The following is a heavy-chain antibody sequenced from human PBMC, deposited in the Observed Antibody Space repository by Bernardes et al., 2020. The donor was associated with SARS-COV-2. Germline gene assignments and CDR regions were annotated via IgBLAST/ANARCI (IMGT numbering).Heavy chain of an antibody. CDR1: GGSISSYY. CDR2: IYTSGST. D-gene: IGHD1-26*01. J-gene: IGHJ5*02. V-gene: IGHV4-4*07. Sequence: SETLSLTCTVSGGSISSYYWSWIRQPAGKGLEWIGRIYTSGSTNYNPSLKSRVTMSVDTSKNQFSLKLSSVTAADTAVYYCARDIVGAPPHNWFDPWGQGTLVTVSS. CDR3: ARDIVGAPPHNWFDP.